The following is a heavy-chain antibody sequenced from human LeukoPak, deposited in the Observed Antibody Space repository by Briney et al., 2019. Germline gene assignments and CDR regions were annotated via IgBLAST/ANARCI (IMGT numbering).Heavy chain of an antibody. V-gene: IGHV3-30*18. D-gene: IGHD3-3*01. J-gene: IGHJ4*02. CDR2: ISYDGSNK. Sequence: PGRCLRLSCAASGFTFSSYGMHWVRQAPGKGLEWVAVISYDGSNKYYADSVKGRFTISRDNSKNTLYLQMNSLRAEDTAVYYCAKESGYHSSGSKNFDYWGQGTLVTVSS. CDR3: AKESGYHSSGSKNFDY. CDR1: GFTFSSYG.